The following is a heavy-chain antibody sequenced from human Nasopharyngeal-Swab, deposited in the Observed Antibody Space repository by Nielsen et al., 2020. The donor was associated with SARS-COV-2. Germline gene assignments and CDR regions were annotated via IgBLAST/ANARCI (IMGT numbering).Heavy chain of an antibody. J-gene: IGHJ3*02. D-gene: IGHD3-9*01. CDR1: GFTFSSYA. CDR3: AKDCILTGYCGGDAFDI. CDR2: INNSGGSP. V-gene: IGHV3-23*01. Sequence: GESLKISCAASGFTFSSYAMRWVRQAPGKGLEWVSTINNSGGSPYYADSVKGRFTISRDNSKNTLYLQLNSLRAEDTAVYYCAKDCILTGYCGGDAFDIWGQGTMVTVSS.